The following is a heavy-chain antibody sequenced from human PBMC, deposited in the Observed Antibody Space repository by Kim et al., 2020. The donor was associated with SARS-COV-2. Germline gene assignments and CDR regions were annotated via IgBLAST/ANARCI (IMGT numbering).Heavy chain of an antibody. J-gene: IGHJ4*02. CDR2: IYRSGTA. V-gene: IGHV4-30-4*01. CDR3: ARGGPLSFLDS. Sequence: SETLSLTCTVSGGSISRGDHYWSWIRQTPGKGLEWIGFIYRSGTAHYNPSLQSRAVISISASRAQFSLQMSTVTATDTAVYYCARGGPLSFLDSWGQGT. CDR1: GGSISRGDHY. D-gene: IGHD3-10*01.